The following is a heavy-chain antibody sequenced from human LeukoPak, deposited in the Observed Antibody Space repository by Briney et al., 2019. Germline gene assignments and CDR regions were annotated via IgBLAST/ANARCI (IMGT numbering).Heavy chain of an antibody. CDR1: GFTFSNYG. Sequence: GGSLRLSCAASGFTFSNYGMHWVRQAPGKGLEWVAFIRNDGSRKYHADFVKGRFTISRDTSKNTLYLQMNSLRAEDTAVYYCAKGRFLEWLLWAEYYMDVWGKGTTVTVSS. J-gene: IGHJ6*03. D-gene: IGHD3-3*01. V-gene: IGHV3-30*02. CDR3: AKGRFLEWLLWAEYYMDV. CDR2: IRNDGSRK.